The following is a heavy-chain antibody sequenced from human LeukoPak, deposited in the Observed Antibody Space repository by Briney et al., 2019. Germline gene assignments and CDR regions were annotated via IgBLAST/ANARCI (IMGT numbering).Heavy chain of an antibody. J-gene: IGHJ6*03. Sequence: WVRQAPGKGLEWVANIKQDGSEKYYVDSVKGRFTISRDNAKNSLYLQMNSLRAEDTAVYYCARVNYEPYYYYYMDVWGKGTTVTVSS. V-gene: IGHV3-7*01. CDR2: IKQDGSEK. D-gene: IGHD3-22*01. CDR3: ARVNYEPYYYYYMDV.